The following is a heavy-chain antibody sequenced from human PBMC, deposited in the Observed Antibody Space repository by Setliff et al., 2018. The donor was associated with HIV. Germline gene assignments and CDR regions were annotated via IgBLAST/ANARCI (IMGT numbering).Heavy chain of an antibody. Sequence: SETLSLTCTVSGYSISSGYYWGWIRQTPGKGLEWIGSIYLSGSTYYNPSLKSRVTISVDTSKNQFSLRLSSVTAADTAVYYCASMYSDYIGHSEYWGQGTLVTVSS. CDR1: GYSISSGYY. V-gene: IGHV4-38-2*02. J-gene: IGHJ4*02. CDR2: IYLSGST. CDR3: ASMYSDYIGHSEY. D-gene: IGHD6-25*01.